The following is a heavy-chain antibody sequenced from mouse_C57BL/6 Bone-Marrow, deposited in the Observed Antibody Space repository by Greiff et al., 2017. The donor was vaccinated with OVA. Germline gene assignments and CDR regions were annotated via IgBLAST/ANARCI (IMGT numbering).Heavy chain of an antibody. J-gene: IGHJ1*03. D-gene: IGHD1-1*01. CDR2: IYPGGGYT. Sequence: QVQLQQSGAELVRPGTSVKMSCKASGYTFTNYWIGWAKQRPGHGLEWIGDIYPGGGYTNYNEKFKGKATLTADKSSSTAYMQFSSLTSEDYAIYYCARHYYGSSYDWYFDVWGTGTTVTVSS. CDR1: GYTFTNYW. V-gene: IGHV1-63*01. CDR3: ARHYYGSSYDWYFDV.